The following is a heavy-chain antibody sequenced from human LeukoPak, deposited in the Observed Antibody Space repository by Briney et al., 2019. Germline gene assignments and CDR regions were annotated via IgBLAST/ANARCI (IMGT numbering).Heavy chain of an antibody. Sequence: PGGSLRLSCAASGFTFSSYAMSWVRQAPGKGLEWVSAISGGGATTYYADSVKGRFTTSRDNSKNTLYLQMNSLRAEDTALYYCAKGGGYNYDNWFDPWGQGTLVTVSS. J-gene: IGHJ5*02. V-gene: IGHV3-23*01. CDR1: GFTFSSYA. CDR2: ISGGGATT. D-gene: IGHD5-18*01. CDR3: AKGGGYNYDNWFDP.